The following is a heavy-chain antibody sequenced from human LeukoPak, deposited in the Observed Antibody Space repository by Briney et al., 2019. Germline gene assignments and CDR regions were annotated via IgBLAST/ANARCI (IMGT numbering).Heavy chain of an antibody. CDR2: IYWDDDK. J-gene: IGHJ3*02. V-gene: IGHV2-5*02. D-gene: IGHD3-10*01. CDR1: GFLLSTNGMG. Sequence: SGPTLVNPTQTLTLTCNFSGFLLSTNGMGVCWIRQPPGKALESDALIYWDDDKRYSPSLESRLTITKDTSKNQVVLKMTNMHPVDTGTYYCARRGSTIDAFDIWGLGTVVTVSS. CDR3: ARRGSTIDAFDI.